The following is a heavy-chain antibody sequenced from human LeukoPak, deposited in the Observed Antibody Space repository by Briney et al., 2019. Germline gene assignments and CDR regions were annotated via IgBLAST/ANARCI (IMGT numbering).Heavy chain of an antibody. D-gene: IGHD2-21*01. J-gene: IGHJ4*02. V-gene: IGHV3-23*01. Sequence: PGGSLRLSCAASGFTFSSYAISWVRQAPGKGLEWVSAISGSGGSTYYADSVKGRFTISRDNSKNTLYLQMNSLKTEDTAVYYCTRHINDYWGQGTLVTVSS. CDR3: TRHINDY. CDR1: GFTFSSYA. CDR2: ISGSGGST.